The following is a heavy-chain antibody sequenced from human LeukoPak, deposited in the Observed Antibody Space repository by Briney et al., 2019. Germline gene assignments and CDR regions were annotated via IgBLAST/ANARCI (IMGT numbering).Heavy chain of an antibody. CDR2: ISYDGSNK. CDR1: GFTFSSYA. V-gene: IGHV3-30-3*01. Sequence: GGSLRLSCAASGFTFSSYAMHWVRQAPGKGLEWVAVISYDGSNKYYADPVKGRFTISRDNSKNTLYLQMNSLRAEDTAVYYCARDKGRWLQFLYFDYWGQGTLVTVSS. J-gene: IGHJ4*02. D-gene: IGHD5-24*01. CDR3: ARDKGRWLQFLYFDY.